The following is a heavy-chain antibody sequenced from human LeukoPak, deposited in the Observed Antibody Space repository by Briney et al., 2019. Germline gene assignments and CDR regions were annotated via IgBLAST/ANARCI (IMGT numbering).Heavy chain of an antibody. Sequence: ETLFLTCTVSGGSISSYYWSWIRQPPGKGLEWVSAISGSGGSTYYADSVKGRFTISRDNSKNTLYLQMNSLRAEDTAVYYCAKDVVSGITIFGVAFDIWGQGTMVTVSS. V-gene: IGHV3-23*01. CDR2: ISGSGGST. J-gene: IGHJ3*02. D-gene: IGHD3-3*01. CDR1: GGSISSYY. CDR3: AKDVVSGITIFGVAFDI.